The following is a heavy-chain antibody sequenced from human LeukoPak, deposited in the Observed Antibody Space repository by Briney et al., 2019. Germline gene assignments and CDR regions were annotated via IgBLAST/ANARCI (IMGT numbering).Heavy chain of an antibody. J-gene: IGHJ3*02. D-gene: IGHD6-19*01. CDR3: AKKGYSSGKTDAFDI. Sequence: GRSLRLSCEASGFTFTSYAIHWVRQAPGKGLEWVAVISSDGSNKYYADSVKGRFTISRDNYKNTLYLQMSSLRAEDTAIYYCAKKGYSSGKTDAFDIWGQGTMVTVSS. V-gene: IGHV3-30-3*02. CDR2: ISSDGSNK. CDR1: GFTFTSYA.